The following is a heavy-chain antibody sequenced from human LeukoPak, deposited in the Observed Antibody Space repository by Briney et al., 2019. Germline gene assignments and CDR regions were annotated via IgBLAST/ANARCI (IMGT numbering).Heavy chain of an antibody. J-gene: IGHJ5*02. CDR2: IIPILGIA. CDR1: GGTLSSYA. CDR3: AGGAWDQNWFDP. V-gene: IGHV1-69*04. D-gene: IGHD1-26*01. Sequence: SVKVSCKASGGTLSSYAISWVRQAPGQGLEWMGRIIPILGIANYAQKFQGRVTITADKSTSTAYMELSSLRSEDTAVYYCAGGAWDQNWFDPWGQGTLVTVSS.